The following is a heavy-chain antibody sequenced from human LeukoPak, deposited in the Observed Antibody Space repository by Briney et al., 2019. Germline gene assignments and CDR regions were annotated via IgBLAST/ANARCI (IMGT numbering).Heavy chain of an antibody. CDR3: ATYTRGYGDYTENFDY. CDR2: ISPSGGST. Sequence: ASVKVSCKASGYTFTSYYMHWVRQAPGQGLEWMGIISPSGGSTSYAQKFQGRVTMTRDMSTSTVYMELSSLRSEDTAVYYCATYTRGYGDYTENFDYWGQGTLVTVSS. J-gene: IGHJ4*02. CDR1: GYTFTSYY. D-gene: IGHD4-17*01. V-gene: IGHV1-46*01.